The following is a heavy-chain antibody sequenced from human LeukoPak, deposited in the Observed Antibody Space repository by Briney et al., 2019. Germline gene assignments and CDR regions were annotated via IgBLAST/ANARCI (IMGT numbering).Heavy chain of an antibody. Sequence: PVASVKVSCKASGYTFTSYGISWVRQAPGQGLEWMGWISAYNGNTNYAQKLQGRVTMTTDTSTSTAYMELRSLRSDDTAVYYCARDLSGSYYPAQCDHWGQGTLVTVSS. D-gene: IGHD1-26*01. CDR2: ISAYNGNT. J-gene: IGHJ5*02. CDR3: ARDLSGSYYPAQCDH. V-gene: IGHV1-18*01. CDR1: GYTFTSYG.